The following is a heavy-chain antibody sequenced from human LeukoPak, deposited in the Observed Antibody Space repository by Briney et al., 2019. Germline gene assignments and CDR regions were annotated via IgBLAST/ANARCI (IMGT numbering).Heavy chain of an antibody. J-gene: IGHJ5*02. CDR3: ARGRGGSGKVKNWFDP. CDR1: GGTFSSYA. V-gene: IGHV1-69*05. D-gene: IGHD3-10*01. CDR2: IIPIFGTA. Sequence: SVKVSCKASGGTFSSYAISWVRQAPGQGLEWMGGIIPIFGTANYAQKFQGRVTMTRNTSISTAYMELSSLRSEDTAVYYCARGRGGSGKVKNWFDPWGQGTLVTVSS.